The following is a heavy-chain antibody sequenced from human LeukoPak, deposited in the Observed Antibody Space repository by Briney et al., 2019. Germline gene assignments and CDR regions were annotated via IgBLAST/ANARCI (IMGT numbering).Heavy chain of an antibody. V-gene: IGHV3-21*01. Sequence: GGSLRLSCAASGFTFSSYGMNWVRQAPGKGLEWVSSISSSSNYIYYADSMKGRFTISRDNAKNSLYLQMNSLRAEDTAVYYCARGNTVWDYWGQGTLVTVSS. CDR2: ISSSSNYI. J-gene: IGHJ4*02. CDR3: ARGNTVWDY. D-gene: IGHD3-16*01. CDR1: GFTFSSYG.